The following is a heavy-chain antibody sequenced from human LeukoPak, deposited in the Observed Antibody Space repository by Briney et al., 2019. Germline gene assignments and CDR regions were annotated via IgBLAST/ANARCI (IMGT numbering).Heavy chain of an antibody. D-gene: IGHD3-10*01. CDR1: GYTFTSYG. Sequence: AASVTVSCKASGYTFTSYGISWVRQAPGQGLEWMGWISAYNGNTNYAQKLQGRVTMTTDTSTSTAYMELRSLRSDDTAVYYCARAEGLLWFGELPRYYYYMDVWGKGTTVTISS. CDR3: ARAEGLLWFGELPRYYYYMDV. V-gene: IGHV1-18*01. J-gene: IGHJ6*03. CDR2: ISAYNGNT.